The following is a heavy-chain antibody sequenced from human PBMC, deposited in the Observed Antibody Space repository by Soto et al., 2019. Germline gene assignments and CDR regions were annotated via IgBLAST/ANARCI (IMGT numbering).Heavy chain of an antibody. V-gene: IGHV3-33*01. CDR2: IWYDGSNK. CDR3: ARDRKLIAAGAASPGD. Sequence: QVQLVESGGGVVQPGRSLRLSCAASRFTFSSYGMHWVRQAPGKGLEWVAVIWYDGSNKYYADSVKGRFTISRDNSKNTLYLQMNSLRVEDTAVYYCARDRKLIAAGAASPGDWGQGTLVTVSS. J-gene: IGHJ4*02. D-gene: IGHD6-13*01. CDR1: RFTFSSYG.